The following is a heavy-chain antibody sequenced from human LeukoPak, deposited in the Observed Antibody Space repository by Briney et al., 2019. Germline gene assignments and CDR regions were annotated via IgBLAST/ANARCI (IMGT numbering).Heavy chain of an antibody. D-gene: IGHD2-2*01. J-gene: IGHJ6*03. CDR1: GFTFSSYS. V-gene: IGHV3-21*01. Sequence: GGSLRLSCAASGFTFSSYSMNWVRQAPGKGLEWVASINSSSSYIYYADSVKGRFTISRDNAKNSLYLQMNSLRAEDTAVYYCARERSLVPAAKSTDYYYYYYMDVWGKGTTVTVSS. CDR2: INSSSSYI. CDR3: ARERSLVPAAKSTDYYYYYYMDV.